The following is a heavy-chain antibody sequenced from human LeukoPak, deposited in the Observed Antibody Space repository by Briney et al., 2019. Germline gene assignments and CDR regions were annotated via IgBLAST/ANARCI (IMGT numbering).Heavy chain of an antibody. J-gene: IGHJ4*02. CDR2: ISGSGGST. V-gene: IGHV3-23*01. D-gene: IGHD5-24*01. CDR1: GFTFSSYA. Sequence: GGSLRLSCAASGFTFSSYAMSWVRQAPGKGLEWVSAISGSGGSTYYADSVKGRFTTSRDNSKNTLYLQMNSLRAEDTAVYYCAKWNKRWLQLSFLDYWGQGTLVTVSS. CDR3: AKWNKRWLQLSFLDY.